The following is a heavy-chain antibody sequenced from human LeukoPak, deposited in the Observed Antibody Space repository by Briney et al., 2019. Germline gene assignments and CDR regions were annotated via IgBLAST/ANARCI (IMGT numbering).Heavy chain of an antibody. J-gene: IGHJ4*02. D-gene: IGHD3-9*01. CDR1: GYTFTSYG. Sequence: ASVKVSCKASGYTFTSYGISWVRQAPGQGLEWMGWISAYNGNTNYAQKLQGRVTMTTDTSTSTAYMKLRSLTSDDTAVYYCARDRRNILTGQPTDYWGQGTLVTVSS. CDR3: ARDRRNILTGQPTDY. V-gene: IGHV1-18*01. CDR2: ISAYNGNT.